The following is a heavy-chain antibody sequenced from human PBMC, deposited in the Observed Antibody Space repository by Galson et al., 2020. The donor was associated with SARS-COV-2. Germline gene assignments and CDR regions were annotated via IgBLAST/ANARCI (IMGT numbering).Heavy chain of an antibody. CDR3: ARDHCPGTTDYYMDV. J-gene: IGHJ6*03. V-gene: IGHV3-30*04. CDR2: ISYDGSNK. CDR1: GFTFSSYA. Sequence: GESLKISCAASGFTFSSYAMHWVRQAPGKGLEWVAVISYDGSNKYYADSVKGRFTISRDNSKNTLYLQMNSLRAEDTAVYYCARDHCPGTTDYYMDVWGKGTTVTISS. D-gene: IGHD4-4*01.